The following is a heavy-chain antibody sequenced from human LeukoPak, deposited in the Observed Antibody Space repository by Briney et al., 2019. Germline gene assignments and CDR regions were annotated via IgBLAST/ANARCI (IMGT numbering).Heavy chain of an antibody. CDR1: GFTFSDYG. Sequence: GGSLRLSCAASGFTFSDYGMHWVRQAPGKGLEWVAVISYDGSNKYYADSVKGRFTISRDNSKNTLWLQTSSLRAEDTAVYYCAKNDQALLWFGEFIDQWGQGTLVTVSS. D-gene: IGHD3-10*01. J-gene: IGHJ4*02. CDR2: ISYDGSNK. V-gene: IGHV3-30*18. CDR3: AKNDQALLWFGEFIDQ.